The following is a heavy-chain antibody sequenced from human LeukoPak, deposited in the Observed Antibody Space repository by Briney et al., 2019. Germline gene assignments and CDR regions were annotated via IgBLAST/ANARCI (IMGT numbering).Heavy chain of an antibody. CDR1: GGAIRSHY. CDR3: ARGEHSVDS. D-gene: IGHD1/OR15-1a*01. V-gene: IGHV4-4*07. CDR2: IYSSGYT. J-gene: IGHJ4*02. Sequence: SETLSLTCTASGGAIRSHYWNWIRQPAGKGLEWIGRIYSSGYTNDNPFLKSRITMSVDMSKNQFSLRLNSVTAADTAVYYCARGEHSVDSWGQGMLVTVSS.